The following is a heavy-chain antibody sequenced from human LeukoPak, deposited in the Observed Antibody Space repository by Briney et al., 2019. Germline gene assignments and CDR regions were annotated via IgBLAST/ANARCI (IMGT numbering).Heavy chain of an antibody. Sequence: SETLSLTCTVSGGSISSYYWSWIRQPAGKGLEWIGRIYTSGSTNYNPSPKSRVTMSVDTSKNQFSLKLSSVTAADTAVYYCATEPSGYDTGWFDPWGQGTLVTVSS. CDR2: IYTSGST. D-gene: IGHD5-12*01. CDR1: GGSISSYY. J-gene: IGHJ5*02. CDR3: ATEPSGYDTGWFDP. V-gene: IGHV4-4*07.